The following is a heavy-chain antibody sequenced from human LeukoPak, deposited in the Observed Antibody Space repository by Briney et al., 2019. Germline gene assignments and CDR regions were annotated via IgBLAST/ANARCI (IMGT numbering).Heavy chain of an antibody. V-gene: IGHV4-38-2*01. D-gene: IGHD5-18*01. Sequence: KPSETLSLTCVVSADSITSGYYWAWIRQPPGNGLEWIGSIFHSGSTYRNPSLRSRVTISLNTSKKQISLILSSMTAADTAVYYCARSSSVDTALVGVRWFDPWGQGTLVTVSS. CDR1: ADSITSGYY. CDR2: IFHSGST. J-gene: IGHJ5*02. CDR3: ARSSSVDTALVGVRWFDP.